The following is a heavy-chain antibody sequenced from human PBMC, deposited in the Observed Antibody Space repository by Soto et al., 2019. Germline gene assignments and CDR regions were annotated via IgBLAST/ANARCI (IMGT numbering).Heavy chain of an antibody. CDR3: VADKDYDFWSGYPTDGMDV. D-gene: IGHD3-3*01. J-gene: IGHJ6*02. V-gene: IGHV1-58*01. CDR2: IVVGSGNT. Sequence: GASVKVSCKASGFTFTSSAVQWVRQARGQRLEWIGWIVVGSGNTNYAQKFQERVTITRDMSTNTAYMELSSLRSEDTAVYYCVADKDYDFWSGYPTDGMDVWGQGTTVTVSS. CDR1: GFTFTSSA.